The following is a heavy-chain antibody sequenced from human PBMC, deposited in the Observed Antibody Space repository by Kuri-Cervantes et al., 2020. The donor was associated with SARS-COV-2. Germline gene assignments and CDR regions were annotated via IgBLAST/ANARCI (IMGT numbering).Heavy chain of an antibody. D-gene: IGHD6-6*01. J-gene: IGHJ4*02. CDR1: GYTFTSYY. CDR2: INPSGGST. CDR3: ARSSSPNVGAFDY. V-gene: IGHV1-46*01. Sequence: AAVKVSCKAPGYTFTSYYMHWVRQAPGQGLEWMGIINPSGGSTSYAQKFQGRVTMTRDTSTSTVYMELSSLGSEDTAEYYCARSSSPNVGAFDYWGQGTLVTVSS.